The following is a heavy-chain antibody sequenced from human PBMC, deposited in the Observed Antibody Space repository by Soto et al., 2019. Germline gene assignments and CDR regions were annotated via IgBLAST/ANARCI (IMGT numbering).Heavy chain of an antibody. CDR1: GFTFSRYG. CDR2: INQDGSER. V-gene: IGHV3-7*03. D-gene: IGHD4-17*01. CDR3: AVYGYGVSAAAY. J-gene: IGHJ4*02. Sequence: GGSLRLSCAASGFTFSRYGMNWLRQAPGKGLEWVANINQDGSERYYVDSVRGRFTISRDNVENSLYLQLNSLRPEDTAVYYCAVYGYGVSAAAYWGQGTLVTVSS.